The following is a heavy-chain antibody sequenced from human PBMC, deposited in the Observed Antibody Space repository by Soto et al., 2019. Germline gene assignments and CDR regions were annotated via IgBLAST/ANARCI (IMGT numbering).Heavy chain of an antibody. D-gene: IGHD2-2*01. CDR2: INREGRST. V-gene: IGHV3-74*01. Sequence: PGGSLRLSSAASGFSFSSHWMHLIRQAPEKGLVWVSHINREGRSTAYADSVKGRFTISRDNAKNTLYLQMDSLRADDTAVYYCAKTPISYCSSTSCYRYFDYWGRGTLVTVSS. CDR3: AKTPISYCSSTSCYRYFDY. CDR1: GFSFSSHW. J-gene: IGHJ4*02.